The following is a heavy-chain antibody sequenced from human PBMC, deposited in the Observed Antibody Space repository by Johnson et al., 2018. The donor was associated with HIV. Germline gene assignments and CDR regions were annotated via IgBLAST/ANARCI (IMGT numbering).Heavy chain of an antibody. V-gene: IGHV3-30*04. CDR3: ALTDYGDYPQRVPDAFDI. CDR1: GFTFSIYA. CDR2: ISYDGSNK. D-gene: IGHD4-17*01. J-gene: IGHJ3*02. Sequence: QVQLVESGGGVVQPGRSLRLSCAASGFTFSIYAMHWVRQAPGKGLEWVAVISYDGSNKYYADSVKGRFTISRDNSKNTLYLQMNSLRAEDTAVYYCALTDYGDYPQRVPDAFDIWGQGTMVTVSS.